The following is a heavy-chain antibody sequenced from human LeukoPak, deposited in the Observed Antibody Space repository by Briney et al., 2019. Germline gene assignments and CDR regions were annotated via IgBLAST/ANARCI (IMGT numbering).Heavy chain of an antibody. CDR1: GGTFSSYA. D-gene: IGHD6-6*01. CDR2: IIPIFGTA. CDR3: ARHSSSSSNYYYYYYMDV. Sequence: ASVKLSCKASGGTFSSYAISWVRQAPGQGLEWMGGIIPIFGTANYAQKFQGRVTITTDESTSTAYMELSSLGSEDTAVYYCARHSSSSSNYYYYYYMDVWGKGTTVTVSS. J-gene: IGHJ6*03. V-gene: IGHV1-69*05.